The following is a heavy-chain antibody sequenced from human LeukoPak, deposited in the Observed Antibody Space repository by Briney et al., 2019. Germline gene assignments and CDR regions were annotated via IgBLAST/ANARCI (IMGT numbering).Heavy chain of an antibody. CDR1: GGSFSGYY. CDR2: INHSGST. J-gene: IGHJ5*02. D-gene: IGHD2-2*01. V-gene: IGHV4-34*01. CDR3: ARGPFYCSSTSCYGSLGAYNWFDP. Sequence: SETLSLTCAVYGGSFSGYYWSWIRQPPGKGLEWIGEINHSGSTNYNPPLKSRVTISVDTSKNQFSLKLSSVTAADTAVYYCARGPFYCSSTSCYGSLGAYNWFDPWGQGTLVTVSP.